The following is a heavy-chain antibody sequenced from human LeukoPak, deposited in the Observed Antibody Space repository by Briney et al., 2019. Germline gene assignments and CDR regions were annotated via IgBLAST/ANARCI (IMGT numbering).Heavy chain of an antibody. J-gene: IGHJ4*02. CDR1: GGSMGTYY. CDR2: IYYRGST. Sequence: PSETLSLTCSVSGGSMGTYYWTWVRQPPGQGLERIGYIYYRGSTNYNPSLKSRVTISEDTAKNQFSLKLTSVTAADTAVYYCARHGAIPEYWGQGSLVIVSS. D-gene: IGHD2-21*01. V-gene: IGHV4-59*08. CDR3: ARHGAIPEY.